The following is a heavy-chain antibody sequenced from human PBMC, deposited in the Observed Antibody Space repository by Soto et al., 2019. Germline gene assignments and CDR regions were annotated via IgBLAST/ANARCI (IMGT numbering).Heavy chain of an antibody. V-gene: IGHV1-69*13. D-gene: IGHD5-12*01. J-gene: IGHJ4*02. CDR2: IIPIFGTA. CDR1: GGTFSSYA. CDR3: ARGSREMATISGFGY. Sequence: ASVKVSCKASGGTFSSYAISWVRQAPGQGLEWMGGIIPIFGTANYAQKFQGRVTITADESTSTAYMELSSLRSEDTAVYYCARGSREMATISGFGYWGQGTLVTVSS.